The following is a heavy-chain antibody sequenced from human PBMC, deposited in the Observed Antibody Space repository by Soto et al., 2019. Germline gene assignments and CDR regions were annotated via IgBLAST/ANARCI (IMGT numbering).Heavy chain of an antibody. D-gene: IGHD3-10*01. Sequence: ASVKVSCKASGCTLPFTNYDIVWVRQTTGQGLEWVGRMSPDSGDTAYAEKFQDRVTMTRDTSISTAYMDLRRLRSDDTAVYFCTRDRSGANFQYWGQGTLVTVS. CDR1: GCTLPFTNYD. J-gene: IGHJ4*02. V-gene: IGHV1-8*01. CDR2: MSPDSGDT. CDR3: TRDRSGANFQY.